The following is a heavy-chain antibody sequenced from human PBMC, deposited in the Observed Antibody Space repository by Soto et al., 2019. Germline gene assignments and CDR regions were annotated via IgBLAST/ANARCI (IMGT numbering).Heavy chain of an antibody. CDR2: MYYGGNT. D-gene: IGHD5-12*01. J-gene: IGHJ4*02. V-gene: IGHV4-59*02. Sequence: QVQLEESGPGLVKPSETLSLACSVSGASVTTYYWNWIRQPPGKRLEWIGHMYYGGNTDYNPSLKGRVSVPMDTSKNQFSLNLTSLTAAATAVYYCASGRGGYATPYWGQGILVVVSS. CDR1: GASVTTYY. CDR3: ASGRGGYATPY.